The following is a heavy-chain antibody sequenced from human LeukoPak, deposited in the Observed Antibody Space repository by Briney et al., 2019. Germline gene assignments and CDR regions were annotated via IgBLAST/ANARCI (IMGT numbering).Heavy chain of an antibody. CDR3: ARRMGYCSGGSCLMFDY. J-gene: IGHJ4*02. D-gene: IGHD2-15*01. CDR2: IYPADSDA. CDR1: GNRFTSYW. V-gene: IGHV5-51*01. Sequence: GESLKISCKGSGNRFTSYWIGWVRQMPGKGLEWMGIIYPADSDARYSPSFQGQVTISADKSINTAYLQWSSLKASDTAMYYCARRMGYCSGGSCLMFDYWGQGTLVTVSS.